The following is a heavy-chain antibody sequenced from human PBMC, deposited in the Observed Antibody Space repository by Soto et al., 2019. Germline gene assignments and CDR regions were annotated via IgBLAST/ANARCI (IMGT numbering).Heavy chain of an antibody. CDR1: GGSINSGGYY. CDR2: IYYSGST. V-gene: IGHV4-31*03. CDR3: ARERAIRDSGSPWLDT. Sequence: QVQLKESGPGLVKPSQTLSLTCTVSGGSINSGGYYWSWIRQHPGKGLEWIGYIYYSGSTFYNPSCRSRVTVSVDTSKNPFALRLTSGTAADTAVYYCARERAIRDSGSPWLDTWGQGTLVTVSS. J-gene: IGHJ5*02. D-gene: IGHD3-10*01.